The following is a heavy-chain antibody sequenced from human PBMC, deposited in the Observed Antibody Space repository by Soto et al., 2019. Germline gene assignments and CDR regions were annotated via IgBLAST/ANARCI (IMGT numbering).Heavy chain of an antibody. J-gene: IGHJ4*02. Sequence: GGSLRLSCAASGFTFSDYYMSWIRQAPGKGLEWVSYISSSGSTIYYADSVKGRFTISRDNAKDSLYLQMNSLRAEDTAVYYCAREEYIAAADHPSLTFDYWGQGTLVTVSS. D-gene: IGHD6-13*01. CDR1: GFTFSDYY. V-gene: IGHV3-11*04. CDR3: AREEYIAAADHPSLTFDY. CDR2: ISSSGSTI.